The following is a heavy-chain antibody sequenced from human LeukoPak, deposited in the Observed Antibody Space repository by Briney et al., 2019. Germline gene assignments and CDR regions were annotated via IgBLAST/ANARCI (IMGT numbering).Heavy chain of an antibody. Sequence: GGSLRLSCPASGFTFSSYAMSWVRQAPGKGLEWVAVVSFEGSNKYYADSVKGRFTISRDNSKNTLSLQMNSLRAEDTAVYYCAKDMGYYYGSGSYPPENDYWGQGTLVTVSS. V-gene: IGHV3-30*18. CDR3: AKDMGYYYGSGSYPPENDY. CDR1: GFTFSSYA. CDR2: VSFEGSNK. J-gene: IGHJ4*02. D-gene: IGHD3-10*01.